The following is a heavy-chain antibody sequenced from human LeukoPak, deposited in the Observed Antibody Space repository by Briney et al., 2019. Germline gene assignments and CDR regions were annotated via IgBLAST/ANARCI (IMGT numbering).Heavy chain of an antibody. J-gene: IGHJ4*02. CDR2: IHYSGST. CDR1: GGSINSYY. CDR3: ARRVHSSSWSSYFDY. D-gene: IGHD6-13*01. Sequence: SETLSLTCTVSGGSINSYYWLWLPQPPGRGREWMVSIHYSGSTSSNPSLRSRVTISVDKSKNQFSLKLSSVTAADTAVSYCARRVHSSSWSSYFDYWGQETLVTVSS. V-gene: IGHV4-59*01.